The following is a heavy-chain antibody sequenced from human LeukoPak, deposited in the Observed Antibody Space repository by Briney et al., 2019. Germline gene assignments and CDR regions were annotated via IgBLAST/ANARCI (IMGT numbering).Heavy chain of an antibody. D-gene: IGHD7-27*01. CDR3: AIDPNWGTHS. CDR2: ISGSGGTT. V-gene: IGHV3-23*01. J-gene: IGHJ4*02. Sequence: GGSLRLSCAASGFTFSSYALSWVRQAPGKGLEWVSAISGSGGTTYYADSVKGRFTISNDNSKNTLYLQMDSLRAEDTAVYYCAIDPNWGTHSWGQGVLVTVSS. CDR1: GFTFSSYA.